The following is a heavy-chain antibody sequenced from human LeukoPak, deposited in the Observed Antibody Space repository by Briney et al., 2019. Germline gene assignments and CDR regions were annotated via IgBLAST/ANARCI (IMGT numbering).Heavy chain of an antibody. D-gene: IGHD6-13*01. V-gene: IGHV3-33*01. CDR2: IWYDGSNK. CDR3: ARDYGGAAAGSNGDAFDI. Sequence: PGGSLRLSCAASGFTFSSYGMHRVRQAPGKGLEWVAVIWYDGSNKYYADSVKGRFTISRDNSKNTLYLQMNSLRAEDTAVYYCARDYGGAAAGSNGDAFDIWGQGTMVTVSS. J-gene: IGHJ3*02. CDR1: GFTFSSYG.